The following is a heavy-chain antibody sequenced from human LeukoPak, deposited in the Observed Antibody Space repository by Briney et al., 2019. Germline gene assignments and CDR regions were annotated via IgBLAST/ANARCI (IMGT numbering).Heavy chain of an antibody. J-gene: IGHJ4*02. D-gene: IGHD1-26*01. Sequence: GASVKVSCKASGYTFTDYYMHWVRQAPGQGLEWMGWINPNSGGTKYAQKFQGRVTMTRDTSISTAYMELSRLRSDDTAVYYCARGARGSGSYHFDYWGQGTLVTVSS. CDR3: ARGARGSGSYHFDY. V-gene: IGHV1-2*02. CDR1: GYTFTDYY. CDR2: INPNSGGT.